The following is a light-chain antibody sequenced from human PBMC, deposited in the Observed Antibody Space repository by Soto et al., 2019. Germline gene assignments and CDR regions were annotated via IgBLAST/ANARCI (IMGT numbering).Light chain of an antibody. CDR1: SSDVGNYNY. CDR3: CSYAGSYTLV. Sequence: QSVLTQPRSVSGSPGQSVTISCTGTSSDVGNYNYVSWYQQHPGKAPKLMIYDVNKRPSGVPDRFSGSKSGNTASLTISGLQGEDEADYYCCSYAGSYTLVFGGGTKLTVL. J-gene: IGLJ2*01. CDR2: DVN. V-gene: IGLV2-11*01.